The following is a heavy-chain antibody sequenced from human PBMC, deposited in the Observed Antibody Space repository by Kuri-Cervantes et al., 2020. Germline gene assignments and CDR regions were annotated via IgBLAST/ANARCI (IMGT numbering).Heavy chain of an antibody. CDR1: GDSVSSGSYY. V-gene: IGHV4-61*01. CDR2: IYYSGST. CDR3: ARGPPIRSYFDY. D-gene: IGHD2-2*02. J-gene: IGHJ4*02. Sequence: GSLRLSCTVSGDSVSSGSYYWSWIRQPPGKGLEWIGYIYYSGSTNYNPSLKSRVTISVDTSKNQFSLKLSSVTAADTAVYYCARGPPIRSYFDYWGQGTLVTDSS.